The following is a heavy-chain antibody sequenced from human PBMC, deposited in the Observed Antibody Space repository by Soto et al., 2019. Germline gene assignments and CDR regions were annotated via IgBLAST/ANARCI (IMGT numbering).Heavy chain of an antibody. CDR3: ASARHIGP. V-gene: IGHV3-7*01. CDR2: IKQDGSES. Sequence: PGGSLRLSCAASGFTFSNYWMSWVRQAPGKGLEWVANIKQDGSESNYADSVKGRFTISRDNAENSLYLQITSLRAEETAVYYCASARHIGPWGQGTLVTVSS. J-gene: IGHJ5*02. CDR1: GFTFSNYW. D-gene: IGHD2-21*01.